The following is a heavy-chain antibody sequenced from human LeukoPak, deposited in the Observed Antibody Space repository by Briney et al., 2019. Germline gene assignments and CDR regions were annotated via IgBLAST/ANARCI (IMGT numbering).Heavy chain of an antibody. D-gene: IGHD1-1*01. Sequence: SETLSLTCAVSGGSISSSGYSWSWIRQPPGKGLEWIGYIYHSGSAYYNPSLKSRVTISVDRSKNQFSLKLRSVTAADTAVYYCAREPTGYYYGMDVWGQGTTVTASS. CDR1: GGSISSSGYS. CDR2: IYHSGSA. J-gene: IGHJ6*02. V-gene: IGHV4-30-2*01. CDR3: AREPTGYYYGMDV.